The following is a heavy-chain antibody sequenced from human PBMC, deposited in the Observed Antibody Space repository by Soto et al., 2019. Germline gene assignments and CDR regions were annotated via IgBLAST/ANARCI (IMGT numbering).Heavy chain of an antibody. CDR2: ISWNSGSI. Sequence: AVRISCAACGLTDGGYPRHSVRQDPGKGLEWVSGISWNSGSIGYADSVKGRFTISRDNAKNSLYLQMNSLRAEDTALYYCAKDRHLGDDVWGSYRYTCDYWGHGTLVTVSS. V-gene: IGHV3-9*01. D-gene: IGHD3-16*02. J-gene: IGHJ4*01. CDR1: GLTDGGYP. CDR3: AKDRHLGDDVWGSYRYTCDY.